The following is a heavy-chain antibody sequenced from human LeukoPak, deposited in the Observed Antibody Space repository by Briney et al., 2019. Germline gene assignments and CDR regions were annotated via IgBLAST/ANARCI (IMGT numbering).Heavy chain of an antibody. CDR2: ISGSGGST. Sequence: GGSLRLSCGASGLSFRSAWMNWVRQAPGRGLEWVSAISGSGGSTYYADSVKGRFTISRDNSKNTLYLQMNSLRAEDTAVYYCAKFQSITIFGVVISPYYYGMDVWGQGTTVTVSS. CDR1: GLSFRSAW. V-gene: IGHV3-23*01. CDR3: AKFQSITIFGVVISPYYYGMDV. D-gene: IGHD3-3*01. J-gene: IGHJ6*02.